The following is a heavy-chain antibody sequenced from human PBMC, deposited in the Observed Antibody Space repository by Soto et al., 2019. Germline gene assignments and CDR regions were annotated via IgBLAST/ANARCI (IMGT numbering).Heavy chain of an antibody. J-gene: IGHJ4*02. CDR2: FVPLFGTT. V-gene: IGHV1-69*01. Sequence: QLVQSGSEVKKPGSSVKVSCQASGGTFSGYVVTWVRQAPGQGLEWMGEFVPLFGTTNYAQRFSGRITITAEESTSTANRELRSLRADATAVYYCAAHGLGVSSPPYFDNWGQGTLVTVSS. CDR1: GGTFSGYV. D-gene: IGHD3-16*01. CDR3: AAHGLGVSSPPYFDN.